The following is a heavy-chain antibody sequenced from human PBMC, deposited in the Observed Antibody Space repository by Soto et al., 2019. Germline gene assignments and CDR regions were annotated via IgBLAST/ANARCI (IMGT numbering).Heavy chain of an antibody. CDR1: GVSIRSTNW. D-gene: IGHD3-10*01. Sequence: QVQLQESGPGLVKPSGTLSLTCAVSGVSIRSTNWWSWVRQPPGKGLEWIGEIYHSGSTNSNPSLKSLVTISVEKSENQFSLKLTSVTASDTAVYYCARVFGSGSLTLDYWGRGTLVTVSS. CDR2: IYHSGST. CDR3: ARVFGSGSLTLDY. J-gene: IGHJ4*02. V-gene: IGHV4-4*02.